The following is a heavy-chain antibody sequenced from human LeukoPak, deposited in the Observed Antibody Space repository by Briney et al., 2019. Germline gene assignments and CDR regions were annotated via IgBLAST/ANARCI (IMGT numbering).Heavy chain of an antibody. J-gene: IGHJ4*02. Sequence: GESLKISCKGSGYRFTSYWIAWVRQTPGKGLEWMGSIYPGDSDTRYSPSFQGQVTISADKSITTAYLQWSNLKASDTAMYYCATPQVSGWNFDYWGQGTLVTVSS. V-gene: IGHV5-51*01. D-gene: IGHD6-19*01. CDR1: GYRFTSYW. CDR3: ATPQVSGWNFDY. CDR2: IYPGDSDT.